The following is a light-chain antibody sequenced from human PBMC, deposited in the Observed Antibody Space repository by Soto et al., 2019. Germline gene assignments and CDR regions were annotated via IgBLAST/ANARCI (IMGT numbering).Light chain of an antibody. J-gene: IGKJ1*01. CDR3: QQYGSSGT. V-gene: IGKV3-20*01. CDR2: GAA. Sequence: EIVLTQSPGTLSLSPGERATLSFRASQSVSNNYLAWYQQKPRQAPRLLIYGAANRATGIPDRFSGSGSGTDFTLTISRLEPEDFAVYYCQQYGSSGTFGQGTKVDIK. CDR1: QSVSNNY.